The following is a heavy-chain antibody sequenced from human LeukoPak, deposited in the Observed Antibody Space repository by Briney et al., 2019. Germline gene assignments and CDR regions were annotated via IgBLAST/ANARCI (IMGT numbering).Heavy chain of an antibody. J-gene: IGHJ4*02. CDR2: ITGSGGST. Sequence: GGSLRLSCAASGFTFNNYAMSWVRQAPGKGLEWVSAITGSGGSTYYADSVKGRFTISRDNSKNTLYLQMNSLRVEDTAIYYCVKPDRQQLLSGVFFDFWGQGTLVTVSS. V-gene: IGHV3-23*01. CDR3: VKPDRQQLLSGVFFDF. D-gene: IGHD6-13*01. CDR1: GFTFNNYA.